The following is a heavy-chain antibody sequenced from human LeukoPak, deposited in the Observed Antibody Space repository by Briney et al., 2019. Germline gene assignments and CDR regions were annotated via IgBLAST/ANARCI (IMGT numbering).Heavy chain of an antibody. CDR1: GFTFSAYS. Sequence: GGSLRLPCAASGFTFSAYSMNWVRQAPGKGLEWISYISSTSVTIYYTDSVKGRFTISRDNAKNSLYLQMNSLRDDDTAVYYCATWGSGWYDYWGQGTLVTVSS. D-gene: IGHD6-19*01. CDR2: ISSTSVTI. CDR3: ATWGSGWYDY. V-gene: IGHV3-48*02. J-gene: IGHJ4*02.